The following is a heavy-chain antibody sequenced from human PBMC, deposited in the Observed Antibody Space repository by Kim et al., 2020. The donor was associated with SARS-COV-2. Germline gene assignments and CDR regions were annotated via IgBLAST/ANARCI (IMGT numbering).Heavy chain of an antibody. CDR2: SKTYGGTT. D-gene: IGHD3-10*01. J-gene: IGHJ5*02. Sequence: SKTYGGTTEYAASVKGRFTISRDESKSIAYLQMNSLKTEDTAVYYCTGMGAWGQGTLVTVSS. CDR3: TGMGA. V-gene: IGHV3-49*02.